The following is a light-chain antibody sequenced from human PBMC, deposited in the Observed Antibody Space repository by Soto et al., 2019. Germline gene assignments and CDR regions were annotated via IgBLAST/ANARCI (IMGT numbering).Light chain of an antibody. Sequence: QSALSQPGSVCGSPGQAITISCSGSSSDVGNGYDSVSWYQQHPGKAPKLIIYEVTNRPSGVSSRFSGSKSGNTASLTISGLQAEDEPDYYCSSYTVSVDPYVFGTGTKVTVL. V-gene: IGLV2-14*01. CDR2: EVT. CDR1: SSDVGNGYDS. CDR3: SSYTVSVDPYV. J-gene: IGLJ1*01.